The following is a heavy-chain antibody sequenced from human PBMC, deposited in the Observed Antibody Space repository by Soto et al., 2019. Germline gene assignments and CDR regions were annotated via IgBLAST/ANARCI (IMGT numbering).Heavy chain of an antibody. CDR3: ASQLGYCSGGSCYSPTFIDY. CDR2: IYYSGST. D-gene: IGHD2-15*01. J-gene: IGHJ4*02. CDR1: GGSISSSSYY. V-gene: IGHV4-39*01. Sequence: PSETLSLTCTVSGGSISSSSYYWGWIRQPPGKGLEWIGSIYYSGSTYYNPSLKSRVTISVDTSKNQFSLKLSSVTAADTAVYYCASQLGYCSGGSCYSPTFIDYWGQGTLVTVSS.